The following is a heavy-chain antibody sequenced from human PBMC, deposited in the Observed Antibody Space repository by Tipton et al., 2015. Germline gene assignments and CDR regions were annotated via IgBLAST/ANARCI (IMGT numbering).Heavy chain of an antibody. D-gene: IGHD5/OR15-5a*01. V-gene: IGHV4-34*01. CDR2: INHSGRT. J-gene: IGHJ4*02. CDR1: GGSLSGYY. CDR3: ARDRIVSSLYYFDY. Sequence: TLSLTCAVYGGSLSGYYWSWIRQPPGKGLEWIGEINHSGRTNYNPSLKSRLNISVDKSKNQFSLNLTSVTAADTAMYYCARDRIVSSLYYFDYWGQGSLVTVSS.